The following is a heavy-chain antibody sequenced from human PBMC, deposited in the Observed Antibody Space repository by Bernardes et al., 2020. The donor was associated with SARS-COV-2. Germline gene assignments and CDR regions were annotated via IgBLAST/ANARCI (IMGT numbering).Heavy chain of an antibody. V-gene: IGHV1-8*01. Sequence: ASVKVSCKASGYTFTSYDINWVRQATGQGLEWMGWMNPNSGNTGYAQKFQGRVTMTRNTSISTAYMELSSLRSEDTAVYYCARVHSLTYVIDYWGQGTLVTVSS. CDR2: MNPNSGNT. J-gene: IGHJ4*02. CDR1: GYTFTSYD. CDR3: ARVHSLTYVIDY. D-gene: IGHD1-20*01.